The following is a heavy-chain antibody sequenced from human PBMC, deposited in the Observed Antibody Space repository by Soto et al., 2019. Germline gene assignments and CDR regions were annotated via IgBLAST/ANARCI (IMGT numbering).Heavy chain of an antibody. J-gene: IGHJ4*02. CDR2: IYYSGST. CDR1: GGSINSYY. Sequence: PSETLSLTCTVSGGSINSYYWSWIRQPPGKGLEWIGYIYYSGSTNYNPSLKSRVTISVDTSKNQFSLKLSSVTAADTAVYYCARSNILTGYKWYWGQGTTVTVSS. CDR3: ARSNILTGYKWY. V-gene: IGHV4-59*08. D-gene: IGHD3-9*01.